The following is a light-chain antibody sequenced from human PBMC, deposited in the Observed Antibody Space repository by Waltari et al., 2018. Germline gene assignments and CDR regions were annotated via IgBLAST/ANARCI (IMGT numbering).Light chain of an antibody. CDR1: SSDVGGYNY. J-gene: IGLJ3*02. Sequence: QSALTQPPSASGSPGQSVTISCTGTSSDVGGYNYVSWYQQHPGKAPKVMIYEVSKRPSGVPDRFSGYKSGNTASLTVSGVQAEDEADYYCSSYGGSNNLVFGGGTKLTVL. CDR2: EVS. CDR3: SSYGGSNNLV. V-gene: IGLV2-8*01.